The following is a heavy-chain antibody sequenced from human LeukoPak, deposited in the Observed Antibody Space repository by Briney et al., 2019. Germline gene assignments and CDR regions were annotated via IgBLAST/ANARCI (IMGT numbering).Heavy chain of an antibody. D-gene: IGHD6-13*01. CDR3: APVPYRQQLGHY. CDR1: GYTFTGYY. J-gene: IGHJ4*02. Sequence: ASVKVSCKASGYTFTGYYMHWVRQAPGQGLEWMGWINPNSGGTNYAQKFQGRVTMTRDTSISTAYMELSSLRSEDTAVYYCAPVPYRQQLGHYWGQGTLVTVSS. V-gene: IGHV1-2*02. CDR2: INPNSGGT.